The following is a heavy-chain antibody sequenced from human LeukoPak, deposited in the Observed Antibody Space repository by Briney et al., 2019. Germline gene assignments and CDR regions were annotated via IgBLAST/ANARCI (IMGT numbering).Heavy chain of an antibody. V-gene: IGHV4-34*01. CDR3: ARGNEHSNWFDP. CDR1: GGSFSGYY. D-gene: IGHD1/OR15-1a*01. CDR2: INHSGST. J-gene: IGHJ5*02. Sequence: PSETLSLTCAVYGGSFSGYYWSWIRQPPGKGLEWIGEINHSGSTNYNPSLKSRVTISVDTSKNQFSLKLSSVTAADTAVYYCARGNEHSNWFDPWGQGALVTVSS.